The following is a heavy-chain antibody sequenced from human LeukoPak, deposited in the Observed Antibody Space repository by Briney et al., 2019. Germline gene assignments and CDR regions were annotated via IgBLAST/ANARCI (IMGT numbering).Heavy chain of an antibody. D-gene: IGHD7-27*01. CDR2: IKQDGSEI. J-gene: IGHJ4*02. V-gene: IGHV3-7*03. CDR1: GFTFSSYA. Sequence: GGSLRLSCAASGFTFSSYAMSWVRQAPGKELEWVANIKQDGSEIYYVDSVKGRFTISRDNAKNSLYLQMNSLRAEDTAVYYCVRDKLTGASRLDYWGQGTLLTVSS. CDR3: VRDKLTGASRLDY.